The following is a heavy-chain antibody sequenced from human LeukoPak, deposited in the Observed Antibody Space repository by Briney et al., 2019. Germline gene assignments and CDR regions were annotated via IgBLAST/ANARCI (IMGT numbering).Heavy chain of an antibody. J-gene: IGHJ4*02. CDR2: IKQDGSEK. CDR1: GFTLSDYW. V-gene: IGHV3-7*01. Sequence: PGGSLRLSCVASGFTLSDYWMSWVRQAPGKGLEWVANIKQDGSEKWYVDSVKGRFTISRDDAKTSAYLQMNSLRAEDTAVYYCTRGVGERKWYYDSSGYHEVWGQGTLVTVSS. CDR3: TRGVGERKWYYDSSGYHEV. D-gene: IGHD3-22*01.